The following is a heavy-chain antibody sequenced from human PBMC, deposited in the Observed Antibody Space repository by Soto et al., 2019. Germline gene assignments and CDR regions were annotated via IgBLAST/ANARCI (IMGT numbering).Heavy chain of an antibody. J-gene: IGHJ6*02. CDR2: INPSGGST. D-gene: IGHD6-13*01. Sequence: ASVKVSCKASGYTFTSYYMHWVRQAPGQGLEWMGIINPSGGSTSYAQKFQGRVTMTRDTSTSTVYMELSSLRSEDTAVYYCAREGFIAAAGTGYYYYYGMDVWSQGTTVTVSS. V-gene: IGHV1-46*01. CDR1: GYTFTSYY. CDR3: AREGFIAAAGTGYYYYYGMDV.